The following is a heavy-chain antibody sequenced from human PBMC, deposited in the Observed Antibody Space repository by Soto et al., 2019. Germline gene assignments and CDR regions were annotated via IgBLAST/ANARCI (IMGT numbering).Heavy chain of an antibody. CDR3: ARPRDLPWFDP. CDR1: GGSISSSSYY. V-gene: IGHV4-39*01. Sequence: SETLSLTCTVSGGSISSSSYYWGWIRQPPGKGLEWIGSIYYSGSTYYNPSLKSRVTISVDTSRNQFSLKLSSVTAADTAVYYCARPRDLPWFDPWGQGTLVTVSS. J-gene: IGHJ5*02. CDR2: IYYSGST.